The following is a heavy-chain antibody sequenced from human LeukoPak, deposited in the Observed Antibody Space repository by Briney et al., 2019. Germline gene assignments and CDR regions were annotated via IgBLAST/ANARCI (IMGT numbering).Heavy chain of an antibody. D-gene: IGHD1-26*01. CDR1: GYTFTTYG. J-gene: IGHJ4*02. CDR3: ASISGSSSTRGDY. CDR2: MNPNSGGT. Sequence: ASVKVSCKASGYTFTTYGINWVRQATGQGLEWMGWMNPNSGGTNYAQKFQGRVTMTRDTSISTAYMELSRLRSDDTAVYYCASISGSSSTRGDYWGQGTLVTVSS. V-gene: IGHV1-2*02.